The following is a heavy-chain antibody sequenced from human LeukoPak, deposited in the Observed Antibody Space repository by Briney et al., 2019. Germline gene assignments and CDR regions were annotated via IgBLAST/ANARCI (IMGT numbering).Heavy chain of an antibody. D-gene: IGHD3-10*01. CDR3: AKGSVRGVLVIDY. Sequence: SGGSLRLSCAASGFTFSSYGMHWVRQAPGKGREWVAVISYDGSNKYYADSVKGRFTISRDNSKNTLYLQMNSLRAEDTAVYYCAKGSVRGVLVIDYWGQGTLVTVSS. CDR2: ISYDGSNK. J-gene: IGHJ4*02. CDR1: GFTFSSYG. V-gene: IGHV3-30*18.